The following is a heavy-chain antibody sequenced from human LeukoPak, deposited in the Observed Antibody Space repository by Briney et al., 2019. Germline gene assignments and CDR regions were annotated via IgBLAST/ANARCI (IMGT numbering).Heavy chain of an antibody. CDR2: IGISSSTI. J-gene: IGHJ3*02. CDR3: ARSGCGSGGGCYNSRNAFDI. CDR1: GFTCSGHS. D-gene: IGHD2-15*01. V-gene: IGHV3-48*02. Sequence: PGGSQSLPCAASGFTCSGHSMNWVRQAPGRGLEWVAYIGISSSTIYYADSVKGRFTISRDNVKNSVFLQMNTLRDEDTAVYYCARSGCGSGGGCYNSRNAFDIWGQGTMVTVSS.